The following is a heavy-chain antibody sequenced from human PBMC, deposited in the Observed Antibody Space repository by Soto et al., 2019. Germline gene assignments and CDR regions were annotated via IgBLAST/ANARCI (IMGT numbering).Heavy chain of an antibody. J-gene: IGHJ5*02. Sequence: EVQLVESGGGLVQPGGSLRLSCAASGFTVSSSYLYWVRQAPGKGLEWVSSIYLSGSTYYTDSVKGRFTISRDNSKNTLYLQMNSLRAEDTAVYYCVRGMVGTNPNWLDPWGQGSLVTVSS. CDR3: VRGMVGTNPNWLDP. CDR2: IYLSGST. D-gene: IGHD2-21*02. CDR1: GFTVSSSY. V-gene: IGHV3-66*01.